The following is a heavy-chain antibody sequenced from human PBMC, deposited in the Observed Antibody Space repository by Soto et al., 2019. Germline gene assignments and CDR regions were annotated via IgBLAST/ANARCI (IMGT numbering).Heavy chain of an antibody. CDR3: AKGPMIVVVITWFDP. CDR1: GFTFSSYA. V-gene: IGHV3-23*01. Sequence: GGSLRLSYAASGFTFSSYAMSWVRQAPGKGLEWVSAISGSGGSTYYADSVKGRFTISRDNSKNTLYLQMNSLRAEDTAVYYCAKGPMIVVVITWFDPWGQGTLVTVSS. D-gene: IGHD3-22*01. CDR2: ISGSGGST. J-gene: IGHJ5*02.